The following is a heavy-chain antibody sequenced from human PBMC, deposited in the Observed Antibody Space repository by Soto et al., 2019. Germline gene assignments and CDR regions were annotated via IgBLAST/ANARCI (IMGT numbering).Heavy chain of an antibody. V-gene: IGHV3-30*18. Sequence: VGSLRLSCAASGFTFSSYGMHWVRQAPGKGLEWVAVISYDGSNKYYADSVKGRFTISRDNSKNTLYLQMNSLRAEGTAVYYCAKDIVVVPAAPLYYYYGMDVWGQGTTVTVSS. D-gene: IGHD2-2*01. CDR1: GFTFSSYG. J-gene: IGHJ6*02. CDR3: AKDIVVVPAAPLYYYYGMDV. CDR2: ISYDGSNK.